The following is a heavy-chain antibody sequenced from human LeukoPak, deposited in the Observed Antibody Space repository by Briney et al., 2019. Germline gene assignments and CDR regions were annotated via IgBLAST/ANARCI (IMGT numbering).Heavy chain of an antibody. CDR2: IGSSGST. Sequence: GGSLRLSCAASGFNFDIFAMTWVRQAPGKGLELVSAIGSSGSTYYADSVKGRFTISRDNSKSNLFLDVNSLRDDDTAIYYCAGPRWPLGYWGPGFLVIGSS. CDR3: AGPRWPLGY. CDR1: GFNFDIFA. V-gene: IGHV3-23*01. J-gene: IGHJ4*02. D-gene: IGHD5-24*01.